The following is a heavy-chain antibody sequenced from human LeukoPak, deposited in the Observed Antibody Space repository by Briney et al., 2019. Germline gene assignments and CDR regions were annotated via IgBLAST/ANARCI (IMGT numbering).Heavy chain of an antibody. CDR1: GHTTNIYG. J-gene: IGHJ6*02. D-gene: IGHD4-17*01. CDR2: ISAYNGLT. V-gene: IGHV1-18*01. Sequence: GASVKVSCKASGHTTNIYGITWVRQAPGQGLEWMGWISAYNGLTKYTQKFQGRVTMTTDTSTGTAYMELRSLRSDDTAMYYCANRVDYGDYYGLDVWGQGTTVIVSS. CDR3: ANRVDYGDYYGLDV.